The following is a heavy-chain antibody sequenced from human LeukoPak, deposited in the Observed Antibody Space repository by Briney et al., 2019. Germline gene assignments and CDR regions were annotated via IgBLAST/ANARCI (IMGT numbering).Heavy chain of an antibody. CDR2: INPNSGGT. J-gene: IGHJ4*02. V-gene: IGHV1-2*02. D-gene: IGHD2-2*02. CDR3: ARGVYCSRTSCYIDY. Sequence: GASVKVSCKTSGYTFTTYNINWVRQAPGQGLEWMGWINPNSGGTNYAQKFQGRVTMTRDTSISTVYMELSGLRSDDTAVYYCARGVYCSRTSCYIDYWGQGTLVTVSS. CDR1: GYTFTTYN.